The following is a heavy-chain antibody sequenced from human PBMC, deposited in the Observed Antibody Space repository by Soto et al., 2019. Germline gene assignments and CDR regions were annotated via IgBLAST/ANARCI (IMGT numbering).Heavy chain of an antibody. J-gene: IGHJ4*02. V-gene: IGHV1-18*01. CDR2: ISAHNGNT. D-gene: IGHD5-12*01. Sequence: QVQLVQSGAEVKKPGASVKVSCKASGYTFTSYGISWVRQAPGQGLEWMGWISAHNGNTKYEQKLQGRVTMTTDTSTSTADMAMRSLRSDDTDVYYCARDLGGFPDYWGQGTLVTVCS. CDR3: ARDLGGFPDY. CDR1: GYTFTSYG.